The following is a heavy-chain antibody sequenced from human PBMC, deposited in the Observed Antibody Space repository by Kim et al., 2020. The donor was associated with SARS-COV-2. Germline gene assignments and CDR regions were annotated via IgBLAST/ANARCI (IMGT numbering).Heavy chain of an antibody. CDR3: ARGGYGDYELNFIDY. Sequence: GGSLRLSCAASGFTFSSYAMHWVRQAPGKGLEWVAVISYDGSNKYYADSVKGRFTISRDNSKNTLYLQMNSLRAEDTAVYYCARGGYGDYELNFIDYWGQGTLVTVSS. V-gene: IGHV3-30*04. D-gene: IGHD4-17*01. CDR1: GFTFSSYA. CDR2: ISYDGSNK. J-gene: IGHJ4*02.